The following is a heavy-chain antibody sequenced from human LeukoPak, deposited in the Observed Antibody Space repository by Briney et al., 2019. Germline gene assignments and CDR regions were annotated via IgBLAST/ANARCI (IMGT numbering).Heavy chain of an antibody. Sequence: SETLSLTCAVYGGSFSGYYWSWIRQPPGKGLEWIGEINHSGSTNYNPSLKSRVTISVDTSKNQFSLKLSSVTAADTAVYYCARDHTGYYDSSGYYDYWGQGTLVTVSS. V-gene: IGHV4-34*01. D-gene: IGHD3-22*01. CDR1: GGSFSGYY. J-gene: IGHJ4*02. CDR3: ARDHTGYYDSSGYYDY. CDR2: INHSGST.